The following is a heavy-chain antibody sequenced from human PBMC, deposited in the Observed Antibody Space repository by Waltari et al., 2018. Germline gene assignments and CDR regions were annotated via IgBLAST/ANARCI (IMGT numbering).Heavy chain of an antibody. V-gene: IGHV4-39*07. CDR1: GGSISSSSYY. CDR2: SYYSGST. CDR3: ARENWGSSDY. D-gene: IGHD7-27*01. Sequence: QLQLQESGPGLVKPSETLSLTCTVSGGSISSSSYYWGWIRQPPGKGLEWIWSSYYSGSTYHNPYLKRRVTISVDTSKNQFSLKLSSVTAADTAVYYCARENWGSSDYWGQGTLVTVSS. J-gene: IGHJ4*02.